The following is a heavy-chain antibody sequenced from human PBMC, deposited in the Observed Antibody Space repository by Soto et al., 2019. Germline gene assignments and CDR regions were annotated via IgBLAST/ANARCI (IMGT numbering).Heavy chain of an antibody. CDR1: GFTFSSYG. CDR2: ISYDGSNK. CDR3: AKDLSELLPWARYYYYGMDV. V-gene: IGHV3-30*18. D-gene: IGHD2-15*01. J-gene: IGHJ6*02. Sequence: GGSLRLSCAASGFTFSSYGMHWVRQAPGKGLEWVAVISYDGSNKYYADPVKGRFTISRDNSKNTLYLQMNSLRAEDTAVYYCAKDLSELLPWARYYYYGMDVWGQGTTVTVSS.